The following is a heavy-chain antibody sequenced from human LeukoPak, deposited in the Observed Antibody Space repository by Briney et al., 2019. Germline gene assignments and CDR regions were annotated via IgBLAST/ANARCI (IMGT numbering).Heavy chain of an antibody. V-gene: IGHV3-33*06. Sequence: GRSLRLSCAASGFTFSSYGMHWVRQAPGKGLEWVAAIWSDGSNKYYADSVKGRFTISRDNSKNTLYLQMDSLRPEDTAVYYCAKDPRYCTTTSCYTYNWFDPWGQGTLVTVSS. CDR1: GFTFSSYG. CDR2: IWSDGSNK. J-gene: IGHJ5*02. CDR3: AKDPRYCTTTSCYTYNWFDP. D-gene: IGHD2-2*02.